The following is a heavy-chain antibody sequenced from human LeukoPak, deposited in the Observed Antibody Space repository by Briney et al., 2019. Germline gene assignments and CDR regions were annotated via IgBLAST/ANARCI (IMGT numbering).Heavy chain of an antibody. CDR3: ARGGGDWGSHQSDY. CDR1: GGSFSSGSYY. Sequence: PSETLSLTCTVSGGSFSSGSYYWSWIRQPVGKGLEWIGRIYTSGSTNYNPSLKSRVTISVDTSKNQFSLKLSSVTAADTAVYSCARGGGDWGSHQSDYWGQGTLVTVSS. D-gene: IGHD2-21*01. CDR2: IYTSGST. V-gene: IGHV4-61*02. J-gene: IGHJ4*02.